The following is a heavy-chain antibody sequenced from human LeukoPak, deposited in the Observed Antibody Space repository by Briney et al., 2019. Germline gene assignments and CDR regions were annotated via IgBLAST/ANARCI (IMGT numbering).Heavy chain of an antibody. CDR2: ISAYNGNT. J-gene: IGHJ4*02. D-gene: IGHD1-26*01. V-gene: IGHV1-18*01. CDR1: GYIFTSYG. CDR3: ARDGIWELWDYFDY. Sequence: GASVKVSCKASGYIFTSYGISWVRQVPGQGLEWMGWISAYNGNTNYAQKLQDRVTMTTDTSTSTAYMELRSLRSDDTAVYYCARDGIWELWDYFDYWGQGTLVTVSS.